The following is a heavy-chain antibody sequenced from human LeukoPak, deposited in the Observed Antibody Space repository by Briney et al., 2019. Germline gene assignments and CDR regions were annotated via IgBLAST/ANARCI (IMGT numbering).Heavy chain of an antibody. CDR2: IYPGDSDT. D-gene: IGHD3-22*01. Sequence: GESLKISCKASGYKYTRYWIRWMRQMPGKGLEWNGIIYPGDSDTRYSPSFQGQVTISADKSSSTAYLQWSSLKASDTAMYYCARPSMIGVVPDAFDSWGQGTMVTVSS. V-gene: IGHV5-51*01. CDR3: ARPSMIGVVPDAFDS. CDR1: GYKYTRYW. J-gene: IGHJ3*02.